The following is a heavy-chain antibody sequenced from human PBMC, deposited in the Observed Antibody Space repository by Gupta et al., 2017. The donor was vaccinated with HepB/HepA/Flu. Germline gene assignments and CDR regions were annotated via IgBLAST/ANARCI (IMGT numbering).Heavy chain of an antibody. CDR2: ISYDGTNE. CDR1: GFTFSSHA. Sequence: QVQLVESGGGVVQPGRSLRISCAASGFTFSSHAMHWVRQAPGKGLEWVAVISYDGTNEFYADSVNGRITISRDNSKNTLYLQMNSLRAEDTAVYYCTRGGVGITTNSFNQWGQGTLVTVSS. V-gene: IGHV3-30-3*01. CDR3: TRGGVGITTNSFNQ. J-gene: IGHJ4*02. D-gene: IGHD1-26*01.